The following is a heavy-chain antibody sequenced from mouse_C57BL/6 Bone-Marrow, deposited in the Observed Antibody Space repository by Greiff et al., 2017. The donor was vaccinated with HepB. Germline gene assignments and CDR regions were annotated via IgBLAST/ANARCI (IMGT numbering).Heavy chain of an antibody. Sequence: VHLVESGPELVRPGASVKISCKAPGYTFTSHWMQWVRQRPGQGLEWIGEIFPGSGSTYYNEKFKGKATLTVDTSTSTAYMQLSSLTSEDSAVYFCARMGKIFMIETWFAYWGQGTLVTVSA. CDR1: GYTFTSHW. D-gene: IGHD2-4*01. CDR3: ARMGKIFMIETWFAY. V-gene: IGHV1-56*01. J-gene: IGHJ3*01. CDR2: IFPGSGST.